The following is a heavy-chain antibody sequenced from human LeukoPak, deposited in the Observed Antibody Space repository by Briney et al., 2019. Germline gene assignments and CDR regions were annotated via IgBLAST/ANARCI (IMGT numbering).Heavy chain of an antibody. CDR1: GYTFTSYA. D-gene: IGHD3-3*01. Sequence: ASVKVSCKASGYTFTSYAMNWVRQATGQGLEWMGWMNPNSGNTGYAQKFQGRVTMTRNTSISTAYMELSSLRSEDTAVYYCARIETYYDFWSGYFSRAWHRWFDPWGQGTLVTVSS. V-gene: IGHV1-8*02. CDR3: ARIETYYDFWSGYFSRAWHRWFDP. CDR2: MNPNSGNT. J-gene: IGHJ5*02.